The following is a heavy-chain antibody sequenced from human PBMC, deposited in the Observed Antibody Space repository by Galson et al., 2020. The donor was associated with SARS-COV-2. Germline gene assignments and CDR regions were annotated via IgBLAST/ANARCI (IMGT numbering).Heavy chain of an antibody. CDR3: AKEAWVEELLSPIDL. CDR2: ITGSGETT. V-gene: IGHV3-23*01. Sequence: SCAASGFTFSKSAMNWVRQAPGKGLEWVSAITGSGETTYYADSVKGRFTVSRDNSQNTLYLQMHSLRAEDTAVYYCAKEAWVEELLSPIDLWGQGALVTVS. D-gene: IGHD2-21*01. J-gene: IGHJ5*02. CDR1: GFTFSKSA.